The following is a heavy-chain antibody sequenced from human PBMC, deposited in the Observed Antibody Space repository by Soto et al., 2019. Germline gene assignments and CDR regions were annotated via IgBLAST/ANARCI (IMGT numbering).Heavy chain of an antibody. Sequence: EVQLVESGGGLVQPGGSLRLSCAGSGFTFSNYWMHWVRQAPGKGLEWVSRIDHDGPTDYADSVRGRFTISRDNAENTLSLQMNSLRPEDTAVYYCVGDSHGDYWGQGTLVTVSS. CDR3: VGDSHGDY. J-gene: IGHJ4*02. CDR1: GFTFSNYW. V-gene: IGHV3-74*01. CDR2: IDHDGPT.